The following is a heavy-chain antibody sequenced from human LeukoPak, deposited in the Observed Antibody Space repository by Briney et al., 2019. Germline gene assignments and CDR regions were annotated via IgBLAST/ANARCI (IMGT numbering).Heavy chain of an antibody. D-gene: IGHD6-19*01. Sequence: ASVKVSCKASGYTFTSYGISWVRQAPGQGLEWMGWISAYNGNTNYAQKLQGRVTMTTDTSTSTAYMELRSLRSDDTAVYYCARASEQWLGYYYYGMDVWGQGTTVTVSS. V-gene: IGHV1-18*01. CDR2: ISAYNGNT. J-gene: IGHJ6*02. CDR3: ARASEQWLGYYYYGMDV. CDR1: GYTFTSYG.